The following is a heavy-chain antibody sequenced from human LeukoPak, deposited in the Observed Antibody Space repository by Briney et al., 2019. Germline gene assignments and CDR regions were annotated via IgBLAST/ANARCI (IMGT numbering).Heavy chain of an antibody. CDR3: ARNPTCGGDCYSYPYYFDY. J-gene: IGHJ4*02. V-gene: IGHV1-18*01. D-gene: IGHD2-21*02. CDR2: ISTYNGNT. Sequence: ASVKVSCKASGYTFTSYGISWVRQAPGQGLEWMGWISTYNGNTNYAQKLQGRVTMTTDTSTSTAYMELRSLRSDDTAVYYCARNPTCGGDCYSYPYYFDYWGQETLVTVSS. CDR1: GYTFTSYG.